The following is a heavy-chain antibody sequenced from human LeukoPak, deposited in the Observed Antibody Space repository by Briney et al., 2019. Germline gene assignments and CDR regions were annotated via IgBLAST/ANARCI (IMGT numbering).Heavy chain of an antibody. Sequence: SETLSLTCTVSGGSISSYSWSWIRQPAGKGLEWIGRIYTSGSTNYNPSLKSRVTMSVDTSKNQFSLKLSSVTAADTAVYYCAASRVRFSIAAAGTEAYWGQGTLVTVSS. V-gene: IGHV4-4*07. D-gene: IGHD6-13*01. CDR1: GGSISSYS. CDR3: AASRVRFSIAAAGTEAY. CDR2: IYTSGST. J-gene: IGHJ4*02.